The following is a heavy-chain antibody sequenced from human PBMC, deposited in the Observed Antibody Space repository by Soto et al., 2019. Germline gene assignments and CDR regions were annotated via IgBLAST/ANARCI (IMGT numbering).Heavy chain of an antibody. D-gene: IGHD1-26*01. V-gene: IGHV3-30*18. Sequence: LRLSCVGSGFTFSNYGIHWVRQPPCKGLDLVALISDDGDKRYYADSVRGRLIISRDNSKDTLYLQMNSLGPDDTAVYFCAKARVRIVGANSFDYWGQGTPVTVSS. J-gene: IGHJ4*02. CDR3: AKARVRIVGANSFDY. CDR2: ISDDGDKR. CDR1: GFTFSNYG.